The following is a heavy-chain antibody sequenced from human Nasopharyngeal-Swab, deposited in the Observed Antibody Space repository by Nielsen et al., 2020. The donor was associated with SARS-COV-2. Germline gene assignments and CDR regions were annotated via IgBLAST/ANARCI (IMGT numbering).Heavy chain of an antibody. J-gene: IGHJ4*01. Sequence: KVSCKTSGGTLTTYSIAWVRQAPGQGLEWMGRIFPLYGSVDYAQRFQGRVTITADESTNTAHMELSSLRSEDTAMYYCARGIEYSSSSWFEYWGHGTLVTVSS. V-gene: IGHV1-69*15. CDR3: ARGIEYSSSSWFEY. CDR1: GGTLTTYS. CDR2: IFPLYGSV. D-gene: IGHD6-6*01.